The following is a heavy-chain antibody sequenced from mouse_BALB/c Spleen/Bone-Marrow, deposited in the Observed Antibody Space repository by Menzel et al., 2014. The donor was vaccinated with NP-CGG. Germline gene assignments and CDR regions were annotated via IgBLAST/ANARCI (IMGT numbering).Heavy chain of an antibody. CDR3: ARDVGYGNYFVY. Sequence: DVQLVESGGGLVQPGDSLRLSCATSGFTFSDFYMEWVRQPPGKRLEWIATSRNKAKYYTTEYSASVKGRFIVSRDTSQSVLYLQMNALRAEDTAIYYCARDVGYGNYFVYWGQGTLVTASA. J-gene: IGHJ3*01. CDR2: SRNKAKYYTT. CDR1: GFTFSDFY. D-gene: IGHD2-10*02. V-gene: IGHV7-1*02.